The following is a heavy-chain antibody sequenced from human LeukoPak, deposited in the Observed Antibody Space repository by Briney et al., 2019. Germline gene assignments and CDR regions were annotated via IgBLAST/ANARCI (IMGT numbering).Heavy chain of an antibody. D-gene: IGHD3-9*01. J-gene: IGHJ6*02. Sequence: GGSLRLSCAASGFILSNYAMHGVRQAPGKGLEWVALISSDGSKTYHADSVKGRFTISRDNSKNTLYLQMNSLRAEDTAVYYCARDLATDRPDILTGYYYYYGMDVWGQGTTVTVSS. V-gene: IGHV3-30*01. CDR3: ARDLATDRPDILTGYYYYYGMDV. CDR1: GFILSNYA. CDR2: ISSDGSKT.